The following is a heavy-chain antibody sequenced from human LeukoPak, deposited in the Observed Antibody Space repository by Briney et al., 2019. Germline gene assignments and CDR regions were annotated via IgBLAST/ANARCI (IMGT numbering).Heavy chain of an antibody. J-gene: IGHJ4*02. CDR1: GFTFSSYS. Sequence: GGSLRLSCAASGFTFSSYSMNWVRQAPGKGLEWVSSISSSSSYIYYADSVKGRFTISRDNAKNSLYLQMNSLRAEDTAVYYCAHAGASSSWSGKGYYFDYWGQGTLVTVSS. V-gene: IGHV3-21*04. CDR2: ISSSSSYI. D-gene: IGHD6-13*01. CDR3: AHAGASSSWSGKGYYFDY.